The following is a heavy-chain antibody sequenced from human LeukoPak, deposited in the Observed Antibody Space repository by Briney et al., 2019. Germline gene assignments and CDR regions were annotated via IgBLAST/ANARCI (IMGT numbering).Heavy chain of an antibody. V-gene: IGHV4-34*01. CDR2: INHSGST. J-gene: IGHJ4*02. CDR3: AGQDIVLMVYSN. CDR1: GGSFSGYY. Sequence: SETLSLTCAVYGGSFSGYYWSWIRQPPGKGLEWIGEINHSGSTNYNPSLKSRVTISVDTSKNQSSLKPSSVTAADTAVYYCAGQDIVLMVYSNWGQGTLVTVSS. D-gene: IGHD2-8*01.